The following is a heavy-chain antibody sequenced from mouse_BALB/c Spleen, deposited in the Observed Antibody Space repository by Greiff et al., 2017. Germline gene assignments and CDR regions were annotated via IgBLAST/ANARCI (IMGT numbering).Heavy chain of an antibody. CDR1: GFTFTDYY. J-gene: IGHJ2*01. D-gene: IGHD2-14*01. CDR2: IRNKANGYTT. Sequence: EVQGVESGGGLVQPGGSLRLSCATSGFTFTDYYMSWVRQPPGKALEWLGFIRNKANGYTTEYSASVKGRFTISRDNSQSILYLQMNTLRAEDSATYYCARVYYRSFDYWGQGTTLTVSS. CDR3: ARVYYRSFDY. V-gene: IGHV7-3*02.